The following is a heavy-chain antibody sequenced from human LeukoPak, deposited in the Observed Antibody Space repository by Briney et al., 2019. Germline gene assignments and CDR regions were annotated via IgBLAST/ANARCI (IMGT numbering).Heavy chain of an antibody. J-gene: IGHJ3*02. CDR1: GFTFRSYG. CDR3: ERDQWAIVVVVAAQQSLIAFDI. D-gene: IGHD2-15*01. Sequence: GGSLRLSCTASGFTFRSYGMHWVRQAPGKGLEGVAFIWYDGNDKYYLDSVKGRLTISRDIAKNTLHLQMNSLSAEDAAVYDCERDQWAIVVVVAAQQSLIAFDIWGQGTMVTVSS. V-gene: IGHV3-33*01. CDR2: IWYDGNDK.